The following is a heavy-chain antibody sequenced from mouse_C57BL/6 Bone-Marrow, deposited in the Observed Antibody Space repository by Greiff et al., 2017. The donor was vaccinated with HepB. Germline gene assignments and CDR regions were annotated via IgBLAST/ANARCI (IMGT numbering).Heavy chain of an antibody. J-gene: IGHJ4*01. CDR1: GYTFTSYW. CDR2: IDPSDSYT. CDR3: ARRRMDY. V-gene: IGHV1-59*01. Sequence: QVQLQQPGAELVRPGTSVKLSCKASGYTFTSYWMHWVKQRPGQGLEWIGVIDPSDSYTNYNQKFKGKATLTVDTSSSTAYMQLSRLTSEDSAVYYCARRRMDYWGQGTSVTVSS.